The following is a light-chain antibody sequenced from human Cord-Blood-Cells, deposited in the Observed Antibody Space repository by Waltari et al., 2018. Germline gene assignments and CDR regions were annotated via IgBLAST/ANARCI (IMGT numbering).Light chain of an antibody. CDR2: GNS. J-gene: IGLJ3*02. CDR1: SSNIGAGYD. Sequence: QSVLKQPPSVSGAPGQRVPISCTARSSNIGAGYDVHGYQQLPGTAPKLLIYGNSTRPSGVPDRFSGSKSGTSASLAITGLQAEDEADYYCQSYDSSLSALVFGGGTKLTVL. CDR3: QSYDSSLSALV. V-gene: IGLV1-40*01.